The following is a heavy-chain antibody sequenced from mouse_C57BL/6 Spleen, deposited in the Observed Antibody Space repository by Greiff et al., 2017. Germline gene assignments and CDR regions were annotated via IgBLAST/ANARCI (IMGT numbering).Heavy chain of an antibody. CDR3: VRHYYGSSYWFAY. Sequence: EVKLMESGGGLVQPKGSLKLSCAASGFSFNTYAMNWVRQAPGKGLEWVARIRSKSNNYATYYADSVKDRFTISRDDSESMLYLQMNNLKTEDTAMYYCVRHYYGSSYWFAYWGQGTLVTVSA. V-gene: IGHV10-1*01. CDR1: GFSFNTYA. CDR2: IRSKSNNYAT. D-gene: IGHD1-1*01. J-gene: IGHJ3*01.